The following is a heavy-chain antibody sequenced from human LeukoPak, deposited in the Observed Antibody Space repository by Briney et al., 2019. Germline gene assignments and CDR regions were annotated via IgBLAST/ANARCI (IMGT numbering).Heavy chain of an antibody. CDR1: GFTFSTYS. D-gene: IGHD6-13*01. CDR3: ARGGIPYSSSWYFDY. V-gene: IGHV3-21*01. J-gene: IGHJ4*01. Sequence: GGSLRLSCAASGFTFSTYSVKWVRQAPGKGLEWVSSISSSSSYIYYADSVKGRFTISRDNAKNSLYLQMNSLRAEDTAVYYCARGGIPYSSSWYFDYWGQEPWSPSPQ. CDR2: ISSSSSYI.